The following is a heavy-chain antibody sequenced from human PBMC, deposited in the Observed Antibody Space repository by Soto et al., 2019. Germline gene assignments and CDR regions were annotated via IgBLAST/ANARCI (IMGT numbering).Heavy chain of an antibody. V-gene: IGHV1-69*13. D-gene: IGHD3-22*01. J-gene: IGHJ6*02. CDR3: AGEVVWSYYYYGMDV. CDR2: IIPIFGTA. Sequence: ASVKVSCKASGGTFSSYAISWVRQAPGQGLEWMGGIIPIFGTANYAQKFQGRVTITADESTSTAYMELSSLRSEDTAVYYCAGEVVWSYYYYGMDVWGQGTTVTVSS. CDR1: GGTFSSYA.